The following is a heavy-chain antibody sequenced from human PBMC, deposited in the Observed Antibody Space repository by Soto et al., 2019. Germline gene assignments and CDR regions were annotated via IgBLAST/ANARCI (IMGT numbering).Heavy chain of an antibody. Sequence: QVQLVQSGAEVKKPGASVKVSCKVSGYTITELSMHWVRQAPGQGLEWMGGFDPEDGESIYAQKFQGRVTMTEDTLTDTGYMELSRLRSKDTAVYYFATASWAVDYYGSVSSCDPWGQGTLVTVFS. CDR2: FDPEDGES. V-gene: IGHV1-24*01. CDR1: GYTITELS. J-gene: IGHJ5*02. CDR3: ATASWAVDYYGSVSSCDP. D-gene: IGHD3-10*01.